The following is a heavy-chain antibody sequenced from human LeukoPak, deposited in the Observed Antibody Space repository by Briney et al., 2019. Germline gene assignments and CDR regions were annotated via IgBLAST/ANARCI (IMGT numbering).Heavy chain of an antibody. CDR2: ISGSGGST. J-gene: IGHJ4*02. D-gene: IGHD3-10*01. CDR1: GFTFCSHA. CDR3: AKDPGLLWFGESQYFDY. V-gene: IGHV3-23*01. Sequence: PGGSLRLSFAASGFTFCSHAMSLVRQAPGKGLEWGSAISGSGGSTYYEYSMKRRFTISRDNSKNTLYLQMSSLRAEDTAVYYGAKDPGLLWFGESQYFDYWGQGTLATVSS.